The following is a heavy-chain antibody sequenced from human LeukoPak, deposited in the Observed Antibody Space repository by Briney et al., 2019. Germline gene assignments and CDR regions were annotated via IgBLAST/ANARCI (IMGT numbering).Heavy chain of an antibody. D-gene: IGHD3-10*01. CDR2: MNPNSGNT. J-gene: IGHJ4*02. CDR1: GYTFTSYD. Sequence: GASVKVSCKASGYTFTSYDINWVRQATGQGLEWMGWMNPNSGNTGYAQKFQGRVTMTRNTSISTAYMELSSLRSEDTTVYYCARGRGVRGVITYWGQGTLVTVSS. V-gene: IGHV1-8*01. CDR3: ARGRGVRGVITY.